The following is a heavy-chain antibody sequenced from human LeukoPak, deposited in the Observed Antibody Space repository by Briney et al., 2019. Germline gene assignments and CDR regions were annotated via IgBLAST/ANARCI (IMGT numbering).Heavy chain of an antibody. CDR3: ARSEVTFGGVIVPFGY. CDR2: IYYSGST. J-gene: IGHJ4*02. CDR1: GGSISGSSYY. V-gene: IGHV4-39*01. D-gene: IGHD3-16*02. Sequence: SETLSLTCTVSGGSISGSSYYWGWIRQPPGKGLEWIGSIYYSGSTYYKPSLKSRVTMSVDTSKNQFSLKLGSVTAADTAVYYCARSEVTFGGVIVPFGYWGQGTLVTVSS.